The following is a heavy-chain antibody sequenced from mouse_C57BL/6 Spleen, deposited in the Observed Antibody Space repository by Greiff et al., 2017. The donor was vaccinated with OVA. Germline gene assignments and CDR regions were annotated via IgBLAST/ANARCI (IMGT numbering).Heavy chain of an antibody. CDR2: LDPSDSYT. J-gene: IGHJ4*01. V-gene: IGHV1-69*01. CDR1: GYTFTSYW. Sequence: QVQLQQPGAELVMPGASVKLSCKASGYTFTSYWMHWVKQRPGQGLEWIGALDPSDSYTNYNQKVKGKSTLTVDKSSNTAYMQLSSVNSEDSAVYYCARHYSNYYYAMDYWGQGTSVTVSS. CDR3: ARHYSNYYYAMDY. D-gene: IGHD2-5*01.